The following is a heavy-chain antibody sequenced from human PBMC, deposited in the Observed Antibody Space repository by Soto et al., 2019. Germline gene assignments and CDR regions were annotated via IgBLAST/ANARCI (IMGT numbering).Heavy chain of an antibody. Sequence: EVQLLESGGGLEQPGRSLRLSCVASGFTFSTYAMSWVRQAPGKGLEWVAGISGSGVSTYYADCVKGQFTVSRDNSKNKLYLQLNRPSIEHTAVYFCAKARTMTIPGLVLEYWGQGILVTVSS. CDR2: ISGSGVST. CDR1: GFTFSTYA. D-gene: IGHD3-22*01. V-gene: IGHV3-23*01. J-gene: IGHJ4*02. CDR3: AKARTMTIPGLVLEY.